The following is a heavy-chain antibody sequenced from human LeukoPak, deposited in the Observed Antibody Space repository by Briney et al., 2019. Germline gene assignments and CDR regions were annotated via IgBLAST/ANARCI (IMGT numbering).Heavy chain of an antibody. CDR3: VRVMPVAGSDS. Sequence: GGSLRLSCAASGFTFSSYAMHWVRQAPGKGLEWVAVISYDGSNKYYADSVKGRFTISRDNAKNTLYLQMNSLRVEDTAVYYCVRVMPVAGSDSWGQGTLVTVSS. CDR2: ISYDGSNK. CDR1: GFTFSSYA. J-gene: IGHJ4*02. D-gene: IGHD6-19*01. V-gene: IGHV3-30*04.